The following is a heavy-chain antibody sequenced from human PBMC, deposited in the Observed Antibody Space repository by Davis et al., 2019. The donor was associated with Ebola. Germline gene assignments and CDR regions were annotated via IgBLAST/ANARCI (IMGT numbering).Heavy chain of an antibody. CDR3: ANQRGGYFDQ. CDR2: IDEDGADT. Sequence: GGSLRPSWPAPGITFRTVVMSWVRQAPGKGLEWVAGIDEDGADTNYADSVRGRFTISRDNSKNNLYLQMNSLRIEETAVYYCANQRGGYFDQWGQGALVTVSS. J-gene: IGHJ4*02. CDR1: GITFRTVV. D-gene: IGHD3-16*01. V-gene: IGHV3-23*01.